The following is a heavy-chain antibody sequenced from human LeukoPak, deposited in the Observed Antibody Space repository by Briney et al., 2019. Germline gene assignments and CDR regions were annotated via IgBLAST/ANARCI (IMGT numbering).Heavy chain of an antibody. Sequence: PGGSLRLSCAASGFTFSSYWMHWVRQAPGKGLEWVSGISWNSGKIDYADSVKGRFTISRDNAKNSLYLQMNSLRVEDMALYYCAKDRGYSSSFFEIWGQGTLVTVSS. D-gene: IGHD6-13*01. V-gene: IGHV3-9*03. CDR3: AKDRGYSSSFFEI. CDR1: GFTFSSYW. CDR2: ISWNSGKI. J-gene: IGHJ4*02.